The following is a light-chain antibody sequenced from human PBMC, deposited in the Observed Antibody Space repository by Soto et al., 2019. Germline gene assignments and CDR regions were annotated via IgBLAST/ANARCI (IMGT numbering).Light chain of an antibody. J-gene: IGKJ4*01. CDR2: GAS. Sequence: EVVMTQSPVTLSVSPGERATLSCRASQSVSSNLAWYQQKPGQAPRLLIYGASTRATAIPARFSGSGSGTDFTLTISSLEPEDFAVYYCQQRSNWPLTFGGGTKVDIK. CDR1: QSVSSN. CDR3: QQRSNWPLT. V-gene: IGKV3-15*01.